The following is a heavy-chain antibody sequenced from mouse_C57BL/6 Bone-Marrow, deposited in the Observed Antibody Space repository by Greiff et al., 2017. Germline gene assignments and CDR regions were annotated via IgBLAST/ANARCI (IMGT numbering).Heavy chain of an antibody. D-gene: IGHD1-1*01. J-gene: IGHJ2*01. CDR2: IYPRSGNT. Sequence: LVESGAELARPGASVKLSCKASGYTFTSYGISWVKQRTGQGLEWIGEIYPRSGNTYYNEKFKGKATLTADKSSSTAYMELRSLTSEDSAVYFCARGGTTVVGGYWGQGTTLTVSS. CDR1: GYTFTSYG. V-gene: IGHV1-81*01. CDR3: ARGGTTVVGGY.